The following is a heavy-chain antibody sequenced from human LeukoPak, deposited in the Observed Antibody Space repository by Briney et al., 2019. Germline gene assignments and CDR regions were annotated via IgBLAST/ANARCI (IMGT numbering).Heavy chain of an antibody. Sequence: ASVKVSCKASGYTFTGYYMHWVRQAPGQGLEWMGWINPNSGGTNYAQKFQGRVTMTRDTSISTAYMELSRLRSDDTAVYYCATRARGLVVVITFDYWGQGTLVTVSS. CDR1: GYTFTGYY. D-gene: IGHD3-22*01. J-gene: IGHJ4*02. CDR3: ATRARGLVVVITFDY. V-gene: IGHV1-2*02. CDR2: INPNSGGT.